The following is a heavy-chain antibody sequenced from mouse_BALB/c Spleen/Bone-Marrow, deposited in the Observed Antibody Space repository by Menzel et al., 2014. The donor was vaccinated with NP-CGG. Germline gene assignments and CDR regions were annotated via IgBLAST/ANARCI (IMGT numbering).Heavy chain of an antibody. CDR2: IYPGTGST. D-gene: IGHD2-3*01. V-gene: IGHV1S22*01. CDR1: GYTFTSYW. CDR3: ARWLLLDY. J-gene: IGHJ2*01. Sequence: LQQSGSELVRPGASVKLSCKASGYTFTSYWMHWVKQRPEQGLEWIGNIYPGTGSTNYDEKFKSKATLTVDTSSRTAYMQLSSLTSEGSAVYYCARWLLLDYWGQGTTLTVSS.